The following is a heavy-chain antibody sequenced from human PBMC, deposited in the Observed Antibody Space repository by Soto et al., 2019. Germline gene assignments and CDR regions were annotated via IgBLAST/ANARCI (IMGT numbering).Heavy chain of an antibody. D-gene: IGHD2-15*01. CDR1: GGSFSGYY. V-gene: IGHV4-34*01. Sequence: PSETLSLICAVYGGSFSGYYWSWIRQPPGKGLEWIGEINHSGSTNYNPSLKSRVTISVDTSKNQFSLKLSSVTAADTAVYYCARGLELRSDIVVVVAATFFDYWGQGTLVTVSS. CDR2: INHSGST. J-gene: IGHJ4*02. CDR3: ARGLELRSDIVVVVAATFFDY.